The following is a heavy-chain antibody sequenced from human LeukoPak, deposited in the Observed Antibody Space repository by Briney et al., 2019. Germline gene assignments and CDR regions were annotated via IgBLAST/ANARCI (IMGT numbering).Heavy chain of an antibody. CDR1: GYIFTNYW. D-gene: IGHD3-10*01. J-gene: IGHJ4*02. CDR3: ARQSRDGSETRGYYFDY. CDR2: IYPADSDT. Sequence: GESLKISCKGSGYIFTNYWIGWVRQMPGTGLESMGIIYPADSDTTYSPSFQGQVTISADKSISTVYLQWSSLKASDTAMYYCARQSRDGSETRGYYFDYWGPGTQVTVSS. V-gene: IGHV5-51*01.